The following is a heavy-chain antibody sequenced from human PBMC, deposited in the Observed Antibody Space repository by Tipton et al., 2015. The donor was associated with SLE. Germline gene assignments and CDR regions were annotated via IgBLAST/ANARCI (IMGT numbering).Heavy chain of an antibody. Sequence: TLSLTCTVSGGSISSHYWGWIRQSPGKGLEWIGSVYYSGSTYYNPSLKSRVTISVDTSKNQFSLKLSSVTAADTAVYYCAMRQSIDYWGQGTLVTVSS. D-gene: IGHD3-9*01. CDR3: AMRQSIDY. CDR2: VYYSGST. J-gene: IGHJ4*02. V-gene: IGHV4-39*07. CDR1: GGSISSHY.